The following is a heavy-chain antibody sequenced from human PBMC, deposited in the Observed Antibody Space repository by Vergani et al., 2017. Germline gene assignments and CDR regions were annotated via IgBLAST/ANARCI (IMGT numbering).Heavy chain of an antibody. J-gene: IGHJ4*02. V-gene: IGHV4-4*09. Sequence: QVQLQEPGPGLVKPSETLSLTCTVSGGSISSYYWSWIRQPPGKGPEWIGHIHTGVSTDLNPSFTSRVSISVDTSKSQFSLKLNSVTVADTAVYYCARSRPYCTSGSCPAIWGQGTLVTVSS. D-gene: IGHD2-15*01. CDR1: GGSISSYY. CDR2: IHTGVST. CDR3: ARSRPYCTSGSCPAI.